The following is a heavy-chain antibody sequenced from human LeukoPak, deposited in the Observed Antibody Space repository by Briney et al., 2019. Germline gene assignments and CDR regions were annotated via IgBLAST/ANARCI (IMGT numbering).Heavy chain of an antibody. D-gene: IGHD6-13*01. CDR3: ARHVRYSNSWSVHIFDY. V-gene: IGHV4-59*08. CDR1: GGSISSYY. Sequence: SETLSLTCTVSGGSISSYYWSWIRQPPGKGLEWIGYIYYSGSTNYNPSLKSRVTISVDTSKNQFSLKLSSVTAADTAVYYCARHVRYSNSWSVHIFDYWGQGTLVTVSS. CDR2: IYYSGST. J-gene: IGHJ4*02.